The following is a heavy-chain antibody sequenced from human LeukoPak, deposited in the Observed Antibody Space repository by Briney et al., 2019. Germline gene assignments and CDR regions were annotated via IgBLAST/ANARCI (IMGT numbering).Heavy chain of an antibody. CDR2: INTYNGNT. Sequence: ASVPDSLLGTRYTYISYRLSSLRQAPGQGLEWMGWINTYNGNTNYAQKLQGRVTMTTDTSTSTAYMDLRSLRSDDTAVYYCAKDPSLVVGSTISVFDYWGQGTLVTVSS. CDR3: AKDPSLVVGSTISVFDY. D-gene: IGHD2-15*01. V-gene: IGHV1-18*01. CDR1: RYTYISYR. J-gene: IGHJ4*02.